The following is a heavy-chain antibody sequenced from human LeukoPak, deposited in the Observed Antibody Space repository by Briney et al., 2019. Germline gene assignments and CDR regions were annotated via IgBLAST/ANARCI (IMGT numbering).Heavy chain of an antibody. D-gene: IGHD4-23*01. J-gene: IGHJ6*02. CDR2: INHSGST. V-gene: IGHV4-34*01. CDR3: AGGYYGGNPSYYGMDV. Sequence: SGTLFLTLAVYGGGFRGFYLRWDRPPPREGVGWDGGINHSGSTNYNPSLKSRVTISVDRSKNQFSLKLSSVTAADTAVYYCAGGYYGGNPSYYGMDVWGQGTTVTVSS. CDR1: GGGFRGFY.